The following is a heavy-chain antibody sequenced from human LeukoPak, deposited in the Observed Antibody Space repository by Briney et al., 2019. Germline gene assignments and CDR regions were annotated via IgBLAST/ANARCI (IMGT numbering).Heavy chain of an antibody. D-gene: IGHD1-26*01. CDR3: ARGAIAGANFDY. CDR2: ITTDGSST. CDR1: GFTFSSYS. J-gene: IGHJ4*02. Sequence: GSLRLSCAASGFTFSSYSMNWVRQAPGKGLVWVSHITTDGSSTSYADSVKGRFTISRDNAKNTLYLQMNSLRAEDTAVYYCARGAIAGANFDYWGQGALVTVSS. V-gene: IGHV3-74*01.